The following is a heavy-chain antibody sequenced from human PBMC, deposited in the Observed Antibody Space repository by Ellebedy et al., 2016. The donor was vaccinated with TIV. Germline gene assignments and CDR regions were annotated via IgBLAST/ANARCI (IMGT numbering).Heavy chain of an antibody. CDR1: DGSISSSNW. CDR2: IYHSGST. V-gene: IGHV4-4*02. Sequence: SETLSLXXAVSDGSISSSNWWSSVRQPPGKGLEWIGEIYHSGSTNYNPSLKSRVTISVDKSKNQFSLKLSSVTAADTAVYYCARKVIAVAGRFDYWGQGTLVTVSS. J-gene: IGHJ4*02. D-gene: IGHD6-19*01. CDR3: ARKVIAVAGRFDY.